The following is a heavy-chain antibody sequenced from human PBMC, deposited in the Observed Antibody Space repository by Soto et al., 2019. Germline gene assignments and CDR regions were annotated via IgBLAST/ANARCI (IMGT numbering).Heavy chain of an antibody. CDR3: AKDIGFLTMIDDPYYGMDV. J-gene: IGHJ6*02. Sequence: PGGSLRLSCAASGFTFDDYAMHWVRQAPGKGLEWVSGISWNSGSIGYADSVKGRFTISRDNAKNSLYLQMNSLRAEDTALYYCAKDIGFLTMIDDPYYGMDVWGQGTTVTVSS. CDR1: GFTFDDYA. CDR2: ISWNSGSI. V-gene: IGHV3-9*01. D-gene: IGHD3-22*01.